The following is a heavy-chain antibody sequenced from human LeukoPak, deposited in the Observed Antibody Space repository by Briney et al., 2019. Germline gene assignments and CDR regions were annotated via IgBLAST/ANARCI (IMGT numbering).Heavy chain of an antibody. V-gene: IGHV3-21*01. CDR1: GFTFSGYS. CDR3: ARAWIPGIVGATGFFDY. J-gene: IGHJ4*02. Sequence: PGGSLRLSCAASGFTFSGYSMNWVRQAPVKVLEWVSSISSSSSYIYYADSVKGRFTISRDNAKNSLYLQMNSLRAEDTAVYYCARAWIPGIVGATGFFDYWGQGTLVTVSS. D-gene: IGHD1-26*01. CDR2: ISSSSSYI.